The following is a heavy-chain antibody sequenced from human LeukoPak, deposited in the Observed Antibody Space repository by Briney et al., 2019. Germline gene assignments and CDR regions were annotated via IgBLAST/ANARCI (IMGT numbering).Heavy chain of an antibody. CDR3: ARDGPDIVVVPAAILRYYYYGMDV. CDR1: GFAFSSYS. CDR2: ISSSSSYI. D-gene: IGHD2-2*02. V-gene: IGHV3-21*04. Sequence: GGSLRLSCAASGFAFSSYSMNWVRQAPGKGLEWVSSISSSSSYIYYADSVKGRFTISRDNAKNSLYLQMNSLRAEDTAVYYCARDGPDIVVVPAAILRYYYYGMDVWGQGTTVTVSS. J-gene: IGHJ6*02.